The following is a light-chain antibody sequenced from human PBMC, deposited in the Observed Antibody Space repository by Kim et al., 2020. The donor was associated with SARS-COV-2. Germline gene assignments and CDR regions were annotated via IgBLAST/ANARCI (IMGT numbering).Light chain of an antibody. Sequence: QSVVTQPASVSGSPGQSITISCAATGGDLGSYQYVSWYQQHPGKAPKLILYDVNKRPSGISTHFSGSRSGNTASLTISGLQAEDEADYFCASYKTTGPRIFGTGTKVTVL. J-gene: IGLJ1*01. CDR2: DVN. V-gene: IGLV2-14*03. CDR1: GGDLGSYQY. CDR3: ASYKTTGPRI.